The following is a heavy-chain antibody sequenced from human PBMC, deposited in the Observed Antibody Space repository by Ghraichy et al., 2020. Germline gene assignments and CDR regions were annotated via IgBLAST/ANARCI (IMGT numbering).Heavy chain of an antibody. D-gene: IGHD6-19*01. J-gene: IGHJ4*02. CDR1: GFTFSSYA. Sequence: GEPLNISCAASGFTFSSYAMSWVRQAPGKGLEWVSAIGGSSGNTYYADSVKGRFTISRDNTKNTLHLQMNSLRAEDTALYYCAKDRGPSGSFDYWGQGTLVTVSS. V-gene: IGHV3-23*01. CDR3: AKDRGPSGSFDY. CDR2: IGGSSGNT.